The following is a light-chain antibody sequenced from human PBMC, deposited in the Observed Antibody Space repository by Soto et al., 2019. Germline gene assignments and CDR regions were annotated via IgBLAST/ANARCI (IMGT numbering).Light chain of an antibody. V-gene: IGKV3-20*01. Sequence: EIVLTQSPGTLSLSPGERATLSCRASQSVSSSYLAWYQQKPGQAPRLLIYGASSSATGIPDRFSGSGSGTDFTLTISRLEPEDFAVYYCQQYGSSPLYTCGQGTKLELK. CDR2: GAS. J-gene: IGKJ2*01. CDR3: QQYGSSPLYT. CDR1: QSVSSSY.